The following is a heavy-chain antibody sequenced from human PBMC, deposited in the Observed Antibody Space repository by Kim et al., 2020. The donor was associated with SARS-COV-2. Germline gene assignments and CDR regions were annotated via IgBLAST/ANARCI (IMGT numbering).Heavy chain of an antibody. CDR1: GGSFSGYY. CDR3: AGVGIAAAGYDY. Sequence: SETLSLTCAVYGGSFSGYYWSWIRQPPGKGLEWIGEINHSGSTNYNPSLKSRVTISVDTSKNQFSLKLSSVTAADTAVYYCAGVGIAAAGYDYWGQGTLV. D-gene: IGHD6-13*01. V-gene: IGHV4-34*01. CDR2: INHSGST. J-gene: IGHJ4*02.